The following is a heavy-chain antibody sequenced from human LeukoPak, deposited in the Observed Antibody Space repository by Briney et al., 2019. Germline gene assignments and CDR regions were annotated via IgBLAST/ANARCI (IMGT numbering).Heavy chain of an antibody. CDR3: ARRMATIRDDAFDI. Sequence: SETLSLTCTVSGGSISSYYWSWIRQPPGKGLEWIGYIYYSGSTNYNPSLKSRVTISVDTSKNQFSLKLSSVTAANTAVYYCARRMATIRDDAFDIWGQGTMVTVSS. J-gene: IGHJ3*02. D-gene: IGHD5-24*01. V-gene: IGHV4-59*08. CDR2: IYYSGST. CDR1: GGSISSYY.